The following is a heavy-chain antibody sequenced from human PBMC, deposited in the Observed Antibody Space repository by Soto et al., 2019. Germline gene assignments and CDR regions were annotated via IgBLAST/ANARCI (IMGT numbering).Heavy chain of an antibody. Sequence: GGSLRLSCAASGFTFSNAWMNWVRQAPGKGLEWVGRIKSKTDGGTTDYAAPVKGRFTISRDDSKNTLYLQMNSLKTEDTAVYYCTTWGEVVAATPFDIWGQGTMVTVSS. CDR2: IKSKTDGGTT. D-gene: IGHD2-15*01. V-gene: IGHV3-15*07. CDR1: GFTFSNAW. CDR3: TTWGEVVAATPFDI. J-gene: IGHJ3*02.